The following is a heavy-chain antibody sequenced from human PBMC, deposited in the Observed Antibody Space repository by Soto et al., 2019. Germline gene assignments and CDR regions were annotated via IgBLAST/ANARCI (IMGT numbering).Heavy chain of an antibody. V-gene: IGHV1-18*01. J-gene: IGHJ4*02. Sequence: GASVKVSCKASGYTFTSYGISWVRQAPGQGLEWMGWISAYNGNTNYAQKLQGRVTMTTDTSTSTAYMGLRSLRSDDTAVYYCARSFQSCSTSCYEGIAAAGYWGQGTLVTVSS. D-gene: IGHD2-2*01. CDR2: ISAYNGNT. CDR1: GYTFTSYG. CDR3: ARSFQSCSTSCYEGIAAAGY.